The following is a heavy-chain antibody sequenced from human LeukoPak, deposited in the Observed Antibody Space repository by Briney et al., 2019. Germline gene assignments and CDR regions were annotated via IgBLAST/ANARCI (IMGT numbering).Heavy chain of an antibody. Sequence: GGSLRLSCAASGFTFSSYAMSWVRQAPGKGLEWVSGISGSGGSTYYADSVKGRFTISRDNSKNTLYLQMNSLRAEDTAVYYCAKEWIQLWLYGMDVWGQGTTVTVSS. CDR3: AKEWIQLWLYGMDV. V-gene: IGHV3-23*01. CDR1: GFTFSSYA. CDR2: ISGSGGST. J-gene: IGHJ6*02. D-gene: IGHD5-18*01.